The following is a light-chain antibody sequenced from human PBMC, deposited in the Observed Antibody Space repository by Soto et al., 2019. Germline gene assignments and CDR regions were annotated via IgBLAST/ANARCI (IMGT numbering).Light chain of an antibody. CDR1: QSVSSSS. Sequence: EIVLTQSPGTLSLSPGERATLSCRASQSVSSSSLAWYQQKPGQAPRLLIYGASSRATGIPDRFSGSGSGTDFTLTISRLEPEDFAFYYCQQHGSSRTFGQG. CDR2: GAS. CDR3: QQHGSSRT. V-gene: IGKV3-20*01. J-gene: IGKJ1*01.